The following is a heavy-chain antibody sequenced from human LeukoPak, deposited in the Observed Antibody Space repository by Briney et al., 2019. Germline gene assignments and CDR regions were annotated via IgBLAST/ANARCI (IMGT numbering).Heavy chain of an antibody. V-gene: IGHV4-34*01. J-gene: IGHJ5*02. Sequence: NPSETLSLTCAVYGGPFSGYYWSWIRQPPGKGLEWIGEINHSGSTNYNPSLKSRVTISVDTSKNQFSLKLSSVTAADTAVYYCARGSIFGVVRFDPWGQGTLVTVSS. CDR1: GGPFSGYY. D-gene: IGHD3-3*01. CDR2: INHSGST. CDR3: ARGSIFGVVRFDP.